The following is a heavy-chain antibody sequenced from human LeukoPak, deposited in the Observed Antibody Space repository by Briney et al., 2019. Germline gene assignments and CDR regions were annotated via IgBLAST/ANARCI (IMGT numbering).Heavy chain of an antibody. V-gene: IGHV3-21*01. D-gene: IGHD1-1*01. CDR3: ARDNVARNDVHWFDP. CDR2: ISSSGTYI. J-gene: IGHJ5*02. Sequence: KPGGSLRLSCAASGFTFSTYTMNWVRQAPGKGLEWVSSISSSGTYIFYADSVKGRFTISRDNAKNSLYLQMSSLRAEDTAMYYCARDNVARNDVHWFDPWGQGTLVTVSS. CDR1: GFTFSTYT.